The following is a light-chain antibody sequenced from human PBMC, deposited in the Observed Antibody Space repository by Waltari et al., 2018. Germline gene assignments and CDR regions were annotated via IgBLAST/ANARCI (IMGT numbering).Light chain of an antibody. J-gene: IGLJ1*01. CDR2: SNN. Sequence: QSVLTQPPSASGTPGQRVTISFSGSSSNIGSNTLNWYQQLPGTAPKLLIYSNNQRPSGVPDRFSGSKSGTSGSLAISGLQSDDEADYYCAAWDDSLNGLYVFGTGTKVTVL. V-gene: IGLV1-44*01. CDR1: SSNIGSNT. CDR3: AAWDDSLNGLYV.